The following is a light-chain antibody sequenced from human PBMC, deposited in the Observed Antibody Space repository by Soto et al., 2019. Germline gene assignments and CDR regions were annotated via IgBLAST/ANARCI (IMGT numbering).Light chain of an antibody. CDR2: RNN. CDR1: SSNIGSNY. V-gene: IGLV1-47*01. Sequence: QSVLTQRPSASGTPGQRVTISCSGSSSNIGSNYVYWYQQLPGTAPKLLIYRNNQRPSGVPDRFSGSKSGTSASLAISGLRSEDEADYYCAAWDDSLSGLYVFGTGTKLTVL. CDR3: AAWDDSLSGLYV. J-gene: IGLJ1*01.